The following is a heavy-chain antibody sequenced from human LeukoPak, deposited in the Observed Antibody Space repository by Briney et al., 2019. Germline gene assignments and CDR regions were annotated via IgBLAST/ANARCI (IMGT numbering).Heavy chain of an antibody. CDR1: GFTFSSYA. D-gene: IGHD3-10*01. Sequence: GGSLRLSCAASGFTFSSYAMSWVRQAPGKGLEWVSAISGSGGSTYYADSVKGRFTISGDNSKNTLYLQMNSLRAEDTAVYYCAKDGVTMVRGVKYYYYYYMDVWGKGTTVTVSS. J-gene: IGHJ6*03. CDR2: ISGSGGST. V-gene: IGHV3-23*01. CDR3: AKDGVTMVRGVKYYYYYYMDV.